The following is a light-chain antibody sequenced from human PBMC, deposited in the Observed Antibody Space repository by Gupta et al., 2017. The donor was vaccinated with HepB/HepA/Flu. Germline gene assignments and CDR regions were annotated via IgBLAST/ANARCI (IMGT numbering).Light chain of an antibody. CDR1: QTISSN. V-gene: IGKV1-39*01. Sequence: IHIIHSPSSLSASVGDRVTLTCRTSQTISSNLNWYQKKPGEAPKLLIHSASTRQSGVPARFSGSGSGTEFTLILSSLQPEDFAAYYCQQSHSGPYTFGQGTRLEMK. CDR2: SAS. J-gene: IGKJ2*01. CDR3: QQSHSGPYT.